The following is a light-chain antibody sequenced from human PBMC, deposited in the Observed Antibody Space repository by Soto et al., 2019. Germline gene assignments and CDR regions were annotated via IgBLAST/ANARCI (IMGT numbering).Light chain of an antibody. CDR1: QTIGDND. V-gene: IGKV3-20*01. Sequence: EIVLTQSPDTLSLSPGEIGTLSFSASQTIGDNDLAWYQHKPGQAPRLLIYGASSRATGIPDRFSGSGSGTDFTLTISRLEPEDFAVYYCQQYGSSPHFGGGTKVDIK. CDR3: QQYGSSPH. CDR2: GAS. J-gene: IGKJ4*01.